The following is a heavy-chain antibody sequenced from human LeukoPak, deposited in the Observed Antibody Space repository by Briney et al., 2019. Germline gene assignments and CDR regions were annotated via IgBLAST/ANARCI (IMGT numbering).Heavy chain of an antibody. CDR1: GGTFSSYA. CDR2: IIPIFGTA. D-gene: IGHD3-16*02. Sequence: SVKVSCKASGGTFSSYAISWVRQAPGQGLEWMGVIIPIFGTANYAQKFQGRVTITTDESTSTAYMELSSLRSEDTAVYYCAREKSGLRLGELSPYYYYYMDVWGKGTTVTVSS. CDR3: AREKSGLRLGELSPYYYYYMDV. V-gene: IGHV1-69*05. J-gene: IGHJ6*03.